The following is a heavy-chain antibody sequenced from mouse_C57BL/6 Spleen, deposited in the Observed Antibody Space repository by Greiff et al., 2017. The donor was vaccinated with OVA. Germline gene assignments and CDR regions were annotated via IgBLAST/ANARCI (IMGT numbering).Heavy chain of an antibody. V-gene: IGHV3-6*01. Sequence: EVKLQESGPGLVKPSQSLSLTCSVTGYSITSGYYWNWIRQFPGNKLEWMGYISYDGSNNYNPSLKNRISITRDTSKNQFFLKLNSVTTEDTATYYCARYDYDEPYYFDYWGQGTTLTVSS. D-gene: IGHD2-4*01. CDR3: ARYDYDEPYYFDY. J-gene: IGHJ2*01. CDR1: GYSITSGYY. CDR2: ISYDGSN.